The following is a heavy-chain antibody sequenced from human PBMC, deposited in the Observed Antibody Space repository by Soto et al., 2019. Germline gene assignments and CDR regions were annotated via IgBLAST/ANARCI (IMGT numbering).Heavy chain of an antibody. CDR2: IYWDDDK. J-gene: IGHJ4*02. V-gene: IGHV2-5*02. D-gene: IGHD2-21*02. CDR3: ARRGDCIGDDCSRRWFHY. Sequence: QITLKESGPTLVKTTQTLTLTCTFSGFSLSTSGVGMGWIRQPPGKALEWLALIYWDDDKFYSPSLKSRLTITKDTSKNQVVLTMTNMDPVDTATYFGARRGDCIGDDCSRRWFHYWGQGTLVTVSS. CDR1: GFSLSTSGVG.